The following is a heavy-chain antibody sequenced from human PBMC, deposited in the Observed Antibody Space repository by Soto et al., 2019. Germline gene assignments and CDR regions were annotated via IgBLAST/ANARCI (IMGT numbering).Heavy chain of an antibody. J-gene: IGHJ4*02. CDR3: AGHDYGDYSFDY. Sequence: SETLSLTCTVSGDSIRSYYWSWVRQPPGKGLEWIGYIYYGGSTDYNPSLKSRVTISEDTSKNQFSLKLSSVTAADTAVYYCAGHDYGDYSFDYWGQGTLVTVSS. D-gene: IGHD4-17*01. V-gene: IGHV4-59*08. CDR2: IYYGGST. CDR1: GDSIRSYY.